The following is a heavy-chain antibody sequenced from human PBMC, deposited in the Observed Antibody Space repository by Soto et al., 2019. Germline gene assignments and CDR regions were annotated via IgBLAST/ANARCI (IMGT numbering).Heavy chain of an antibody. D-gene: IGHD6-13*01. J-gene: IGHJ6*02. V-gene: IGHV1-24*01. CDR1: GYTLTELS. Sequence: GASVKVSCKVSGYTLTELSMHWVRQAPGKGLEWMGGFDPEDGETIYAQKFQGRVTMTEDTSTDTAYMELSSLRSEDTAVYYCATDAYSSSWDYYYGMDVWGQGTTVTVSS. CDR3: ATDAYSSSWDYYYGMDV. CDR2: FDPEDGET.